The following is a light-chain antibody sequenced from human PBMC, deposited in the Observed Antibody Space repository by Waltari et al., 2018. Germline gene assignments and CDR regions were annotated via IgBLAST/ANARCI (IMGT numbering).Light chain of an antibody. J-gene: IGLJ2*01. CDR1: SSNIGANYD. V-gene: IGLV1-40*01. Sequence: QSLLTQPPSMSGAPGQSVSLSCSGSSSNIGANYDVHWYRQVAGAAPKRVIYGHHNRPTGVPARFSGSKSGTSASLAIAGLQAEDEADYYGQSYDTTLGGFVFGGGTRLTV. CDR3: QSYDTTLGGFV. CDR2: GHH.